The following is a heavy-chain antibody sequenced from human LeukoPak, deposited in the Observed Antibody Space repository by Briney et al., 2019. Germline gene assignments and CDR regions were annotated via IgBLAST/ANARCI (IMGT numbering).Heavy chain of an antibody. CDR3: ARCGGYSSSPFDY. Sequence: GGSLRLSCAASGFTVSSNYMSWVRQAPGKGLEWGSVIYSGGSTYYADSVKGRFTISTDNSKNTLYLQMNSLRVEDTAVYYCARCGGYSSSPFDYWGQGTLVTVSS. V-gene: IGHV3-53*01. CDR1: GFTVSSNY. CDR2: IYSGGST. D-gene: IGHD6-13*01. J-gene: IGHJ4*02.